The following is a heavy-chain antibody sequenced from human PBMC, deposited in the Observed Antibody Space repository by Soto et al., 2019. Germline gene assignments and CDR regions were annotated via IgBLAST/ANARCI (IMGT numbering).Heavy chain of an antibody. D-gene: IGHD4-17*01. Sequence: SETLSLTCTVSGGSISSYYWSWIRQPPGKGLERIGYIYYSGSTNYNPSLKSRVNISVDTSKNQFSLKLSSVTAADTAVYYCARQDYGEDAFDIWGQGTMVTVSS. CDR3: ARQDYGEDAFDI. V-gene: IGHV4-59*01. CDR1: GGSISSYY. CDR2: IYYSGST. J-gene: IGHJ3*02.